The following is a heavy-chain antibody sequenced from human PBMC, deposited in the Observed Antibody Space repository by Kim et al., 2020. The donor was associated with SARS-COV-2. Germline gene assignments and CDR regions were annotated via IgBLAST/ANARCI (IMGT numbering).Heavy chain of an antibody. J-gene: IGHJ5*02. CDR2: IYHSGST. CDR3: ARVSSSGGKRPFDP. D-gene: IGHD2-15*01. V-gene: IGHV4-4*02. CDR1: GGSISSSNW. Sequence: LRETLSLTCAVSGGSISSSNWWSWVRQPPGKGLEWIGEIYHSGSTNYNPSLKSRVTISVDKSKNQFSLKLSSVTAADTAVYYCARVSSSGGKRPFDPWGQGTLVTVSS.